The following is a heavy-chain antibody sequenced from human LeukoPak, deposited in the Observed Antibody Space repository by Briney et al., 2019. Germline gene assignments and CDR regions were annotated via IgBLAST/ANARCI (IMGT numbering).Heavy chain of an antibody. CDR1: AFTFDAYA. D-gene: IGHD2-21*02. Sequence: SLTLSWAVSAFTFDAYAMHWDRQAPGDGLEWDSGISWNSGSIGYADSVKGRFTISIDNAKNSLYLQMNSLRAEGTALYYCAKDIRPGDWYFDYWGQGTLVTVSS. V-gene: IGHV3-9*01. J-gene: IGHJ4*02. CDR2: ISWNSGSI. CDR3: AKDIRPGDWYFDY.